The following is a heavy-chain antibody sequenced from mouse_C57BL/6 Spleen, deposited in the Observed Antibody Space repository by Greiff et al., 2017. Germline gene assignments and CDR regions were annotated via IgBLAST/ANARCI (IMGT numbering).Heavy chain of an antibody. J-gene: IGHJ1*03. V-gene: IGHV8-8*01. D-gene: IGHD1-1*01. CDR1: GFSLSTFGMG. Sequence: QVTLKVSGPGLLQPSQTLSLSCSFSGFSLSTFGMGVGWLRQPSGKGLEWLAHIWWDDDKYYNPALKSRHATSKDTSKNQVFLKIANVDTADTAADYCARIMGNYGWYFDVWGTGTTVTVSS. CDR2: IWWDDDK. CDR3: ARIMGNYGWYFDV.